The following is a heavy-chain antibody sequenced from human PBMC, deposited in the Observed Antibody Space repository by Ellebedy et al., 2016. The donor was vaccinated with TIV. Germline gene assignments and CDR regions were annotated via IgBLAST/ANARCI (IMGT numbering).Heavy chain of an antibody. J-gene: IGHJ4*02. V-gene: IGHV3-33*01. D-gene: IGHD6-19*01. CDR2: IWYDGSNK. CDR3: ARDSKLRGYSSGWYAGFDY. Sequence: GESLKISCAASGFTFSSYGMHWARQAPGKGLEWVAVIWYDGSNKYYADSVKGRFTISRDNSKNTLYLQMNSLRAEDTAVYYCARDSKLRGYSSGWYAGFDYWGQGTLVTVSS. CDR1: GFTFSSYG.